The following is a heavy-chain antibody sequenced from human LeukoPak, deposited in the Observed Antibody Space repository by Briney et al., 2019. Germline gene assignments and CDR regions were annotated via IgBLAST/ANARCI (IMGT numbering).Heavy chain of an antibody. V-gene: IGHV1-8*01. CDR2: MSPNSGDT. Sequence: ASVKVSCKASGYTFTSYDFNWVRQATGQRPEWMGWMSPNSGDTGYAQKFQDRVTMTRNTSISTAYMELSSLRPDDTAVYYCARGPPNWGYDYWGPGTLVTVSS. CDR3: ARGPPNWGYDY. CDR1: GYTFTSYD. J-gene: IGHJ4*02. D-gene: IGHD7-27*01.